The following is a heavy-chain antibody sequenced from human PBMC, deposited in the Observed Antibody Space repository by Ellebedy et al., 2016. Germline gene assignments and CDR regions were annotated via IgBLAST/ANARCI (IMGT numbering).Heavy chain of an antibody. CDR1: GFTFSSYG. Sequence: GGSLRLSCAASGFTFSSYGVHWVRQAPGKGLEWVAVISYDGSNKYYADSMKGRFTISRDNSKNTRYLQMNSLRAEDTAVYYCAKVGEQQLVGNAFDIWGQGTMVTVSS. CDR3: AKVGEQQLVGNAFDI. J-gene: IGHJ3*02. CDR2: ISYDGSNK. V-gene: IGHV3-30*18. D-gene: IGHD6-13*01.